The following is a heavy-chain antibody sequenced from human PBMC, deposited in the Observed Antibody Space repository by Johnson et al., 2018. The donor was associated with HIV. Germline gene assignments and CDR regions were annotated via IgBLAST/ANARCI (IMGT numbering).Heavy chain of an antibody. CDR2: IYSGGST. J-gene: IGHJ3*02. D-gene: IGHD2-15*01. CDR3: ARDPCTGASCLPGAFDI. CDR1: GFMFDDYA. Sequence: VQLVESGGGVERPGESLRLSCVGSGFMFDDYAMSWVRQAPGKGLEWVSVIYSGGSTYYADSVKGRFTISRDNSKNTLYLQMNSLRAEDTAVYFCARDPCTGASCLPGAFDIWGQGTLVTVSS. V-gene: IGHV3-66*01.